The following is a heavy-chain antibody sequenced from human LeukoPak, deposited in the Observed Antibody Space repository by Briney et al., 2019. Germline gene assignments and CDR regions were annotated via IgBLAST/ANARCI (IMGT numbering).Heavy chain of an antibody. CDR3: AKAGQPYSSSWPKINWFDP. Sequence: GGSLRLSCAASGFTFSSYWMSWVRQAPGKGLEWVAIIKQDESEKYYVDSVKGRFTISRDNAKNSLYLQMNSLRAEDTAVYYCAKAGQPYSSSWPKINWFDPWGQGTLVTVSS. J-gene: IGHJ5*02. D-gene: IGHD6-13*01. CDR1: GFTFSSYW. V-gene: IGHV3-7*01. CDR2: IKQDESEK.